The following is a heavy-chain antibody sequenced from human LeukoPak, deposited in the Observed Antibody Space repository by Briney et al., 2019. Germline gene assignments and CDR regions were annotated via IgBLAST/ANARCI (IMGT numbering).Heavy chain of an antibody. CDR3: ARDTLGQLLYYYYYGMDV. D-gene: IGHD2-2*02. Sequence: PGGSLRLSCAASGFTFSNYNMNWVRQAPGKGLEWVSSICSSSTYIYYADSVKGRFTISRDNAKNSLYLQMNSLRAEDTAVYYCARDTLGQLLYYYYYGMDVWGKGTTVTVSS. CDR1: GFTFSNYN. J-gene: IGHJ6*04. CDR2: ICSSSTYI. V-gene: IGHV3-21*01.